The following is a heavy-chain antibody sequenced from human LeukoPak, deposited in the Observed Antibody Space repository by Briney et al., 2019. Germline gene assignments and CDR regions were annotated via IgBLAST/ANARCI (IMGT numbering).Heavy chain of an antibody. Sequence: PGTSLRLSCAASGFTFSSCAMHWVRQAPGKGLEWVAVISYDGNKRYYADSVKGRFTISRDNSKNTLFLQMNSLRAEDTAVYYCAKDHTSSSYYNGSGSFYDYWGQGTLVTVSS. CDR2: ISYDGNKR. CDR3: AKDHTSSSYYNGSGSFYDY. J-gene: IGHJ4*02. CDR1: GFTFSSCA. D-gene: IGHD3-10*01. V-gene: IGHV3-30*18.